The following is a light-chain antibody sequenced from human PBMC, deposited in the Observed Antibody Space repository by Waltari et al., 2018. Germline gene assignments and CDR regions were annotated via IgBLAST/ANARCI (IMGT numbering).Light chain of an antibody. Sequence: DIQMTQSPSSLSVSIGDRVTFTCRASQSISSWLAWYQQKPGKAPKLLSSKASTLESGVPSRFSGSGSGTEFTLTISSLQPDDFATYYCQQYTSFSLTFGGGTTVEIK. CDR2: KAS. J-gene: IGKJ4*01. CDR3: QQYTSFSLT. V-gene: IGKV1-5*03. CDR1: QSISSW.